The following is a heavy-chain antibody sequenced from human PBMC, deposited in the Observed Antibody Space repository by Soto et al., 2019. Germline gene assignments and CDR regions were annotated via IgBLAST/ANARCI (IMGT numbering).Heavy chain of an antibody. Sequence: QVQLVESGGGVVQPGKSLRLSCAASGFTFSSYAMHWARQAPGKRLEWVTVISIRGGDEYYAESVRGRFTISRDDSKKTLYLKMDSLRVEDTAVYYCARGTIVARQHLDYWGQGTLVTVSS. CDR2: ISIRGGDE. CDR3: ARGTIVARQHLDY. D-gene: IGHD6-6*01. J-gene: IGHJ4*02. V-gene: IGHV3-30*03. CDR1: GFTFSSYA.